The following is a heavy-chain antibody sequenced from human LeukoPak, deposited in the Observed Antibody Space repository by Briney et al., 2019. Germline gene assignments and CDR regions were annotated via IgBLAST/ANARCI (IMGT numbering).Heavy chain of an antibody. V-gene: IGHV1-46*01. CDR3: ARSGCSGGSCFFDF. J-gene: IGHJ4*02. CDR1: GYTFTSYY. D-gene: IGHD2-15*01. Sequence: ASVKVSCKASGYTFTSYYMHWVRQAPGQGLEWMGIINPSDGSTSYAQKLQGRVTMTRDMSTSTVYMELSSLRSEDTAVHYCARSGCSGGSCFFDFWGQGTLVTVSS. CDR2: INPSDGST.